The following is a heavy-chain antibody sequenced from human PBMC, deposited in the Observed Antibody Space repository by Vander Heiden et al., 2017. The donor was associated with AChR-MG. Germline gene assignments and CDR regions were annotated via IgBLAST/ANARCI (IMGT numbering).Heavy chain of an antibody. CDR2: INSKTGNP. CDR3: ARSWEYRLSQVFDF. D-gene: IGHD3-16*02. V-gene: IGHV7-4-1*02. J-gene: IGHJ4*02. CDR1: GYTFNKYS. Sequence: QVQLVQSGSELKKPGASVKVSCKASGYTFNKYSMNWVRQAPGQGLEWMGWINSKTGNPTHAQGFTGRFVFSLDNSVNTAYLQISGLKAEDTAVYYCARSWEYRLSQVFDFWGQGTLVSVSS.